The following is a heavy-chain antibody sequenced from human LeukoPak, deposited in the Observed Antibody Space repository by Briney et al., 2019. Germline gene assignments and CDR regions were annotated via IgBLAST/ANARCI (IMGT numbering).Heavy chain of an antibody. CDR2: IKSKTDGGTT. CDR3: TTDNDYDFWSGYPDY. CDR1: GFTFSNAW. J-gene: IGHJ4*02. Sequence: PGGSLRLSCAASGFTFSNAWMSWVRQAPGKGLEWVGRIKSKTDGGTTDYAAPVKGRFTISRDDSKNTLYLQMNSLKTEDTAVYYCTTDNDYDFWSGYPDYWGQGTLVTVFS. V-gene: IGHV3-15*01. D-gene: IGHD3-3*01.